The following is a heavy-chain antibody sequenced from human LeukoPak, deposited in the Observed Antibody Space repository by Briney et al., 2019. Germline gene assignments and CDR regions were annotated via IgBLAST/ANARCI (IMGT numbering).Heavy chain of an antibody. CDR1: GGSVSSSNYY. CDR2: IYYSGTT. D-gene: IGHD5-12*01. Sequence: SETLSLICTVSGGSVSSSNYYWSWIRQPPGKGLEWIGYIYYSGTTNYNPSLKSRVTISVDTSKNQFSLKLSSVTAADTAVYYCARTDIVATIHFDYWGQGTLVTVSS. V-gene: IGHV4-61*01. J-gene: IGHJ4*02. CDR3: ARTDIVATIHFDY.